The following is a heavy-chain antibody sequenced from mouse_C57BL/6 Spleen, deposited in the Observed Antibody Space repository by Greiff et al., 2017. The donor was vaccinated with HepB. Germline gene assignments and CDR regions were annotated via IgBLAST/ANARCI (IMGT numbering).Heavy chain of an antibody. CDR2: IDPENGDT. D-gene: IGHD1-1*01. CDR1: GFNIKDDY. J-gene: IGHJ1*03. V-gene: IGHV14-4*01. CDR3: TTGTTVSHWYFDV. Sequence: EVQLQQSGAELVRPGASVKLFCTASGFNIKDDYMHWVKQRPEQGLEWIGWIDPENGDTEYASKFQGKATITADTSSNTAYLQLSSLTSEDTAVYYCTTGTTVSHWYFDVWGTGTTVTVSS.